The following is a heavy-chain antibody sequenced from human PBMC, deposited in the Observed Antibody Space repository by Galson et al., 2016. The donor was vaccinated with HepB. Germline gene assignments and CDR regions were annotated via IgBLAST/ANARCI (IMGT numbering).Heavy chain of an antibody. V-gene: IGHV4-34*01. CDR1: GGSFSGSY. J-gene: IGHJ6*03. CDR3: SLADYYDSSGDPLYYYLDV. D-gene: IGHD3-22*01. CDR2: INPSGST. Sequence: EPLSLTCTVFGGSFSGSYWNWIRQPPGKGLEWIGGINPSGSTNYNPSLKSRVTISADTSKLQFSLKLSSVTAADTAVYYCSLADYYDSSGDPLYYYLDVWGKGTTVTVSS.